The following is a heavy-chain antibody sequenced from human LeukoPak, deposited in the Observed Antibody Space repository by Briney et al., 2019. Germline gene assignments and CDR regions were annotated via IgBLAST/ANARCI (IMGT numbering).Heavy chain of an antibody. V-gene: IGHV3-23*01. D-gene: IGHD1-1*01. J-gene: IGHJ4*02. CDR2: SESGGTT. Sequence: GGSLRLSCAASGFTFNNYAMNWVRQAPGKGLEWVSISESGGTTDYADSVKGRFTISRDNSKNTLYLQMNRLRAEDTAVYYCARERQLERLAFGKEGSAFDYWGQGTLVTVSS. CDR3: ARERQLERLAFGKEGSAFDY. CDR1: GFTFNNYA.